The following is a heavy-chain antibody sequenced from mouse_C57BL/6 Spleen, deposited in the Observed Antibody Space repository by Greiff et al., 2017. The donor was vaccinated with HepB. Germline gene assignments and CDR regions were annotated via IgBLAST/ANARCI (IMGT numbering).Heavy chain of an antibody. CDR3: ARDAGASGYFDV. V-gene: IGHV7-1*01. D-gene: IGHD3-1*01. CDR1: GFTFSDFY. J-gene: IGHJ1*03. CDR2: SRNKANDYTT. Sequence: EVKLVESGGGLVQSGRSLRLSCATSGFTFSDFYMEWVRQAPGKGLEWIAASRNKANDYTTEYSASVKGRFIVSRDTSQSILYLQMNALRAEDTAIYCCARDAGASGYFDVWGTGTTVTVSS.